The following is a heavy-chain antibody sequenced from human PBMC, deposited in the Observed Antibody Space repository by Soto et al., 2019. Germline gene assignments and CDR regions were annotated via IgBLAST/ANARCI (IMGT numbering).Heavy chain of an antibody. D-gene: IGHD6-19*01. CDR3: ARHTLSYSSGWPEYFQH. V-gene: IGHV5-51*01. Sequence: GESLKISCKGSGYSFTSYWIGWVRQMPGKGLEWMGIIYPGDSDTRYSPSFQGQVTISADKSISTAYLQWSSLKASDTAMYYCARHTLSYSSGWPEYFQHWGQGTLVTVSS. J-gene: IGHJ1*01. CDR2: IYPGDSDT. CDR1: GYSFTSYW.